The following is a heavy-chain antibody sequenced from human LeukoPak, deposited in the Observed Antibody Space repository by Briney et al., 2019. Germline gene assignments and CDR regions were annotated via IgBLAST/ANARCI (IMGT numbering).Heavy chain of an antibody. CDR1: GGSISSGGYY. V-gene: IGHV4-31*03. Sequence: SQTLSLTCTVSGGSISSGGYYWSWIRQHPGKGLEWIGYIYYSGSTYYNPSLKSRVTISVDTSKNQFSLKLSSVTAADTAVYFCARALGSSWYWVDPWGRGTLITVSS. D-gene: IGHD6-13*01. J-gene: IGHJ5*02. CDR2: IYYSGST. CDR3: ARALGSSWYWVDP.